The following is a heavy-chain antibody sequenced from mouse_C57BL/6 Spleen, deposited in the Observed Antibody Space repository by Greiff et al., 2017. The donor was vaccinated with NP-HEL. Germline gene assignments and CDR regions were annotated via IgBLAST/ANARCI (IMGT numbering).Heavy chain of an antibody. CDR2: IDPSDSYT. Sequence: QVHVKQPGAELVMPGASVKLSCKASGYTFTSYWMHWVKQRPGQGLEWIGEIDPSDSYTNYNQKFKGKSTLTVDKSSSTAYMQLSSLTSEDSAVYYCARSRDSSGYAWFAYWGQGTLVTVSA. CDR3: ARSRDSSGYAWFAY. V-gene: IGHV1-69*01. D-gene: IGHD3-2*02. J-gene: IGHJ3*01. CDR1: GYTFTSYW.